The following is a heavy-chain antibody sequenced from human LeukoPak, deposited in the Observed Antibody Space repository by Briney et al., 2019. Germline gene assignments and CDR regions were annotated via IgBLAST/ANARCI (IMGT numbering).Heavy chain of an antibody. CDR2: ISSNGGST. CDR1: GFTFSNYP. V-gene: IGHV3-64*01. CDR3: ARGYCTSSGCYEAY. J-gene: IGHJ4*02. D-gene: IGHD2-2*01. Sequence: GGSLRLSCAASGFTFSNYPMHWVRQAPGKGLEYVSAISSNGGSTYYANSVKDRFTISRDNSKNTLYLQMGSLRAEDTAVYYCARGYCTSSGCYEAYWGQGTLVTVSS.